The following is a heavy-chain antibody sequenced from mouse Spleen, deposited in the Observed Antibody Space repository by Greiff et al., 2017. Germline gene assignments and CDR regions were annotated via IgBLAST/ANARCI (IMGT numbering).Heavy chain of an antibody. J-gene: IGHJ4*01. CDR3: ARSNPPYYYGRGYAMDY. D-gene: IGHD1-1*01. V-gene: IGHV1-4*01. Sequence: QVQLKQSGAELARPGASVKMSCKASGYTFTSYTMHWVKQRPGQGLEWIGYINPSSGYTKYNQKFKDKATLTADKSSSTAYMQLSSLTSEDSAVYYCARSNPPYYYGRGYAMDYWGQGTSVTVSS. CDR1: GYTFTSYT. CDR2: INPSSGYT.